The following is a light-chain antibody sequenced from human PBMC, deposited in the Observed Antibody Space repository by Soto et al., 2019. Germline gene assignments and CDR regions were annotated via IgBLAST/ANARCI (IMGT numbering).Light chain of an antibody. CDR1: SSDVGGYNY. CDR3: SSYTSSSPWG. Sequence: QSALTQPASVSGSPGQSITISCTGTSSDVGGYNYVSWYQQHPGKAPKLMIYEVSNRPSGVSNRFSGSKSGNTASLTISGLQAEDDADYYCSSYTSSSPWGFGGGTKLTVL. V-gene: IGLV2-14*01. J-gene: IGLJ3*02. CDR2: EVS.